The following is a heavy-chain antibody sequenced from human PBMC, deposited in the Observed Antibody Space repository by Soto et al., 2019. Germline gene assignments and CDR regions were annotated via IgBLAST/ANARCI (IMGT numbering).Heavy chain of an antibody. CDR1: ADSFNSGGFF. V-gene: IGHV4-31*03. CDR2: ISYSGIT. CDR3: ASLSNYYDRRGYAEYHFDY. D-gene: IGHD3-22*01. Sequence: QVQLQESGPGLVKPSQTLSLTCTVSADSFNSGGFFWSWIRQQSGKGLEWIGYISYSGITSYNPSHKSRLTLSADTCNHQFSLKPTSVTAADTAVYYCASLSNYYDRRGYAEYHFDYWGQGTLVTVSS. J-gene: IGHJ4*02.